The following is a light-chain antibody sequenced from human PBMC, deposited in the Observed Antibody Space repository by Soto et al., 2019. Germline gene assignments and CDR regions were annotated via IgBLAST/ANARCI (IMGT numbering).Light chain of an antibody. CDR2: RNN. CDR1: TSNIGYNY. V-gene: IGLV1-47*01. CDR3: AAWDDSRSAYV. J-gene: IGLJ1*01. Sequence: QSVLTQPTSVSAAPGQKVTISCSGSTSNIGYNYVYWYQHLSGAAPKLLIYRNNQRPSGVPDRFSGYKSGTTASLAISGLRSEDEADYYCAAWDDSRSAYVFGTGTKLTVL.